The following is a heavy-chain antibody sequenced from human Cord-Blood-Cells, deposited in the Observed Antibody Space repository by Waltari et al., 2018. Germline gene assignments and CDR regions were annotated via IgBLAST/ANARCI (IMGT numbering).Heavy chain of an antibody. V-gene: IGHV4-34*01. Sequence: QVQLQQWGAGLLKPSETLSLTCAVYGGSFSGYYWSWIRQPPGKGLEWIGEINHRGGTNYNPSLKSRVTISVDTSKNQFSLKLSSVTAADTAVYYCARDYYYGSGSYSRFDPWGQGTLVTVSS. CDR2: INHRGGT. J-gene: IGHJ5*02. CDR3: ARDYYYGSGSYSRFDP. D-gene: IGHD3-10*01. CDR1: GGSFSGYY.